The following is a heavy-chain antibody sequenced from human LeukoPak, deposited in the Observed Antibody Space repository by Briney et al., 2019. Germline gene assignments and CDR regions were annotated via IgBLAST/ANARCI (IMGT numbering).Heavy chain of an antibody. CDR1: GFTFSSYA. Sequence: PGGSLRLSCAASGFTFSSYAMSWVRQAPGKGLEWIGEINHSGSTNYNPSLKSRVTISVDTSKNQFSLKLSSVTAADTAVYYCARLIAAAGPWGQGTLVTVSS. V-gene: IGHV4-34*01. J-gene: IGHJ5*02. CDR2: INHSGST. D-gene: IGHD6-13*01. CDR3: ARLIAAAGP.